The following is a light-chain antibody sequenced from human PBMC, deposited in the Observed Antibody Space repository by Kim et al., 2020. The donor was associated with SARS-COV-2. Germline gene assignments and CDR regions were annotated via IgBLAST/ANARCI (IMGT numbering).Light chain of an antibody. Sequence: ASVGDRVTITCRASQIISKFLNWYQQKPGKAPNLLIYATSSLQSGVPSRFSGSGSGTDFTLTISSLQLEDFATYYCQQSYSNPLTFGQGTRLEIK. CDR2: ATS. J-gene: IGKJ5*01. CDR3: QQSYSNPLT. CDR1: QIISKF. V-gene: IGKV1-39*01.